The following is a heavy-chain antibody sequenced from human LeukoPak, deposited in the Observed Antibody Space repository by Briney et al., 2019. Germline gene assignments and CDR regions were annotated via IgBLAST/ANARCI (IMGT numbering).Heavy chain of an antibody. V-gene: IGHV1-2*02. CDR3: ARGSKYYYGSGTHDY. Sequence: ASVKVSCKASGYTFTGYYMHWVRQAPGQGLEWMGWINPNSGGTNYAQKFQGRVTITRNTSISTAYMELSSLRSDDTAVYYCARGSKYYYGSGTHDYWGQGTLVTVSS. J-gene: IGHJ4*02. CDR1: GYTFTGYY. CDR2: INPNSGGT. D-gene: IGHD3-10*01.